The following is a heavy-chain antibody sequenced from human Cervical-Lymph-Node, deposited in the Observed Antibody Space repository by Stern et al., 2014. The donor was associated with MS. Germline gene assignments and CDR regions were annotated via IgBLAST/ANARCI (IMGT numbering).Heavy chain of an antibody. Sequence: VQLVQSRAEATKPGSSVKVSCQASGGSFSKFPSSWVRQAPGQGLEWMGGIFPVFGTPTYAQEFRGRVTITADVSTSTVYMELSSLRSDDTAVYYCALSSETSDRWYSLGYDLWGQGTLVTVSS. CDR1: GGSFSKFP. CDR3: ALSSETSDRWYSLGYDL. V-gene: IGHV1-69*01. D-gene: IGHD6-13*01. CDR2: IFPVFGTP. J-gene: IGHJ5*02.